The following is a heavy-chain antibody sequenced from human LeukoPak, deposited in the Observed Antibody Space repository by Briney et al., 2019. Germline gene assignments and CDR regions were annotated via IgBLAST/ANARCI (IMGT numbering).Heavy chain of an antibody. D-gene: IGHD3-3*01. CDR1: GGTFSSYA. J-gene: IGHJ4*02. CDR2: IIPIFGTA. CDR3: ARNYDFWSGYHDPFDY. V-gene: IGHV1-69*13. Sequence: SVKVSCKASGGTFSSYAISWVRQAPGQGLEWMGGIIPIFGTANYAQKFQGRVTITADESTSTAYMELSSLRSEDTAVYYCARNYDFWSGYHDPFDYWGQGTLVTVSS.